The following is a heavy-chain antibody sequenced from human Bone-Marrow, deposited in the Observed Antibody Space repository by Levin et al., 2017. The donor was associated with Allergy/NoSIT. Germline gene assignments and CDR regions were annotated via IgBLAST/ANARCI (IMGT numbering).Heavy chain of an antibody. Sequence: SETLSLTCGVSGASISSSDFWTWVRQAPGKGLQWIGEFSYSGTTNYAPSLKSRVTISSDTAKNQLFLKLNTVTAADTAVYFFASWRGGILGQPDRDALSPWFAPWGQGVLVIVSS. CDR1: GASISSSDF. CDR2: FSYSGTT. V-gene: IGHV4-4*02. J-gene: IGHJ5*02. D-gene: IGHD3-16*01. CDR3: ASWRGGILGQPDRDALSPWFAP.